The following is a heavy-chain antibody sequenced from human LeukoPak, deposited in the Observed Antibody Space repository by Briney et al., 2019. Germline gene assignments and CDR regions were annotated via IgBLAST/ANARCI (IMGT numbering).Heavy chain of an antibody. CDR2: INHSGST. CDR3: ARLPEGDVWGSYP. V-gene: IGHV4-34*01. J-gene: IGHJ5*02. CDR1: GGSFSGYY. Sequence: RASETLSLTCAVYGGSFSGYYWSWIRQPPGKGLEWIGEINHSGSTNYNPSLKSRVTISVDTSKNQFSLKLSSVTAADTTVYYCARLPEGDVWGSYPWGQGTLVTVSS. D-gene: IGHD3-16*01.